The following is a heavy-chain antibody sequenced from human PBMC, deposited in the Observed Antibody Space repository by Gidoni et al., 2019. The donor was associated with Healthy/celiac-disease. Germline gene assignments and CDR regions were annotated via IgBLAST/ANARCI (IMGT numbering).Heavy chain of an antibody. CDR3: TTVNYDYVWGSYRFFDY. CDR1: GFTFSNAW. Sequence: EVQLVESGGGWVKPGGSLRLSCAASGFTFSNAWMSWVRQAPGKGLEWVGRIKSKTDGGTTDYAAPVKGRFTISRDDSKNTLYLQMNSLKTEDTAVYYCTTVNYDYVWGSYRFFDYWGQGTLVTVSS. V-gene: IGHV3-15*01. CDR2: IKSKTDGGTT. J-gene: IGHJ4*02. D-gene: IGHD3-16*02.